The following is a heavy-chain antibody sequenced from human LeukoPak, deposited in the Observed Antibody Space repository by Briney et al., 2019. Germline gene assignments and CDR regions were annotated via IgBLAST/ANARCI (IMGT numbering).Heavy chain of an antibody. V-gene: IGHV3-74*01. J-gene: IGHJ4*02. CDR1: GFTFSSSW. CDR2: INTDGSIT. Sequence: GGSLRLSCAASGFTFSSSWMHWVRQAPGKGLVWVSRINTDGSITNYADSVKGRFTISRDNAKNTLYLQMNSLRAEDTAVYYCARALASYSDCWGQGTLVTVSS. CDR3: ARALASYSDC.